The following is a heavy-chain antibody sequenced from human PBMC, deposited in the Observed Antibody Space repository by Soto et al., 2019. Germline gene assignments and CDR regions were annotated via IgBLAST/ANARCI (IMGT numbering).Heavy chain of an antibody. CDR3: ARDQDFYGPGRPYLSDY. J-gene: IGHJ4*02. D-gene: IGHD3-10*01. CDR2: IWYDGSNK. CDR1: GFTFSSYG. V-gene: IGHV3-33*01. Sequence: WGSLRLSCAASGFTFSSYGMHWVRQAPGKGLEWVAVIWYDGSNKYYADSVKGRFTISRDNSKNTLYLQMNSLRAEDTAVYYCARDQDFYGPGRPYLSDYWGQGTLVTVSS.